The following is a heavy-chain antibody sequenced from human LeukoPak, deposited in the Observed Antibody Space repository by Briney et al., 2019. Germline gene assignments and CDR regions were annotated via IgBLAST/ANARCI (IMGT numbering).Heavy chain of an antibody. J-gene: IGHJ4*02. V-gene: IGHV3-53*01. Sequence: GGSLRLSCAASGFTVSSNYMSWVRQAPGKGLEWVSVIYSGGSTYYADSVKGRFTISRDNSKNTLYLQMNSLRAEDTAVYYCAIRAQYYDFWSGETEVLDYWGQGTLVTVSS. CDR3: AIRAQYYDFWSGETEVLDY. D-gene: IGHD3-3*01. CDR1: GFTVSSNY. CDR2: IYSGGST.